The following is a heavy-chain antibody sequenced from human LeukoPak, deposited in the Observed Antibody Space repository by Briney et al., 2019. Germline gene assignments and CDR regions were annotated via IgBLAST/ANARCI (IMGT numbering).Heavy chain of an antibody. CDR2: TYSGGTT. Sequence: GGSLRLSCAASGFTFSAFWMHWVRQAPGKGLEWVSITYSGGTTYYADSVRGRFTISRDDSKNTLYLQMNSLTAEDTAVYFCARGGGLDVWGQGATVTVSS. CDR1: GFTFSAFW. D-gene: IGHD3-16*01. V-gene: IGHV3-53*01. J-gene: IGHJ6*02. CDR3: ARGGGLDV.